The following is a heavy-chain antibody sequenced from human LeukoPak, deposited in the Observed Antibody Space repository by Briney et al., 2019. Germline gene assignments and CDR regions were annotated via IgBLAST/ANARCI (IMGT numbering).Heavy chain of an antibody. J-gene: IGHJ4*02. D-gene: IGHD6-19*01. V-gene: IGHV1-18*01. CDR2: ISAYNGNT. CDR3: ARDKGLATAVAGMVDY. Sequence: GASVKVSCKASGYTFTSYGISWVRQAPGQGLEWMGWISAYNGNTNYAQKLQGRVTMTTDTSTSTAYMELRSLRSDDTAVYYCARDKGLATAVAGMVDYWGQGTLVTVSS. CDR1: GYTFTSYG.